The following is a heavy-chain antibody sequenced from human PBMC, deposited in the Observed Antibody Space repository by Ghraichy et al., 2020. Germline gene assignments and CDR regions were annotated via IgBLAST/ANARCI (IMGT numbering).Heavy chain of an antibody. CDR3: AKGGWGYCSGGSCFPWGY. V-gene: IGHV3-23*01. CDR2: ISGSGGST. Sequence: GGSLRLSCAASGFTFSSYAMSWVRQAPGKGLEWVSAISGSGGSTYYADSVKGRFTISRDNSKNTLYLQMNSLRAEDTAVYYCAKGGWGYCSGGSCFPWGYWGQGTLVTVSS. D-gene: IGHD2-15*01. CDR1: GFTFSSYA. J-gene: IGHJ4*02.